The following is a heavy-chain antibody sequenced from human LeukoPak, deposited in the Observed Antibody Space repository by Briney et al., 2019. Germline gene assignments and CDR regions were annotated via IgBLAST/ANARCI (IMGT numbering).Heavy chain of an antibody. J-gene: IGHJ4*02. D-gene: IGHD6-19*01. CDR2: ISYDGSNK. V-gene: IGHV3-30*04. CDR1: GFTFSSYA. CDR3: AREAVAGNFDY. Sequence: GGSLRLSCAASGFTFSSYAMHWVRQAPGKGLEWVAVISYDGSNKYYADSVKGRFTISRDNSKNTLYLQMNSLRAEDTAVYYCAREAVAGNFDYWGQGTLVTVFS.